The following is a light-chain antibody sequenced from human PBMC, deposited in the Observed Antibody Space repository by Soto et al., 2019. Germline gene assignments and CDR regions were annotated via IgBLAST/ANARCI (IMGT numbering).Light chain of an antibody. CDR2: STS. V-gene: IGLV8-61*01. J-gene: IGLJ3*02. CDR1: SGSVSTNYY. CDR3: VLYMGSGVWV. Sequence: QTVVTQEPSFSVSPGGTVTLTCGLSSGSVSTNYYPTWYHQTPGQAPRTLIYSTSTRSSGVPDRFSGSILGNKAALTITGAQADDESHYYCVLYMGSGVWVFGGGTKLTVL.